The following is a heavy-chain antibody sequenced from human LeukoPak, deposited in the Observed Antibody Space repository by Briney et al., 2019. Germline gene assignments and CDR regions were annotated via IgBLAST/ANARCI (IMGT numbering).Heavy chain of an antibody. D-gene: IGHD3-3*01. CDR2: IYYSGST. CDR3: ARSADYDFWSGYSSYYYYGMDV. J-gene: IGHJ6*02. CDR1: GGSISSYY. V-gene: IGHV4-59*01. Sequence: SETLSVTCTVSGGSISSYYWSWIRQPPGKGLEWIGYIYYSGSTNYNPSLKSRVTISVDTSKNQFSLKLSSVTAADTAVYYCARSADYDFWSGYSSYYYYGMDVWGQGTTVTVSS.